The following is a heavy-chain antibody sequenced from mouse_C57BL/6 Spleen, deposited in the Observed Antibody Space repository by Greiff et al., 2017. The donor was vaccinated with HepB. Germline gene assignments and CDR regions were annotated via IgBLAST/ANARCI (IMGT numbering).Heavy chain of an antibody. CDR2: IYPGDGDT. J-gene: IGHJ4*01. CDR1: GYAFSSSW. CDR3: AREGGSSGAMDY. V-gene: IGHV1-82*01. D-gene: IGHD1-1*01. Sequence: VQRVESGPELVKPGASVKISCKASGYAFSSSWMNWVKQRPGKGLEWIGRIYPGDGDTNYNGKFKGKATLTADKSSSTAYMQLSSLTSEDSAVYFCAREGGSSGAMDYWGQGTSVTVSS.